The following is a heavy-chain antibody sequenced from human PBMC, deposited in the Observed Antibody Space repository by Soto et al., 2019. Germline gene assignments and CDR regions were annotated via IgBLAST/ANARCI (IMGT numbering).Heavy chain of an antibody. D-gene: IGHD6-13*01. CDR3: ARDGPFGEQQLVYYGMDV. CDR2: IGTAGDT. CDR1: GFTFSSYD. J-gene: IGHJ6*02. Sequence: GGSLRLSCAASGFTFSSYDMHWVRQATGKGLEWVSAIGTAGDTYYPGSVKGRFTISRENAKNSLYLQMNSLRAEDTAVYYCARDGPFGEQQLVYYGMDVWGQGTTVTVSS. V-gene: IGHV3-13*01.